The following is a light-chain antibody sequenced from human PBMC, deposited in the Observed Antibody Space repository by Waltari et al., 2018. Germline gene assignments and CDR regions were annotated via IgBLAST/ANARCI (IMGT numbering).Light chain of an antibody. CDR2: NDN. CDR3: AAWDDSLNGLS. Sequence: QSVLTQPPSASGTPGQRVPIPCSGSGPTIRINTVNWDQKLPGTAPKLLIYNDNQRPSGVPDRFSGSKSGSSASLAISGLQSDDEANYYCAAWDDSLNGLSFGTGTRVTVL. V-gene: IGLV1-44*01. CDR1: GPTIRINT. J-gene: IGLJ1*01.